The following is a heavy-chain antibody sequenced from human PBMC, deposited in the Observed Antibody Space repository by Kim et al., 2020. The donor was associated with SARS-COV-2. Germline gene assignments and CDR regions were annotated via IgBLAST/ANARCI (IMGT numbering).Heavy chain of an antibody. J-gene: IGHJ6*03. D-gene: IGHD3-22*01. Sequence: KYYVELVEGLCTITRDSTKNSLYLKMDSLRAEDTAVYYCARNLMIGYVDVWGKGTTVTVSS. V-gene: IGHV3-7*01. CDR2: K. CDR3: ARNLMIGYVDV.